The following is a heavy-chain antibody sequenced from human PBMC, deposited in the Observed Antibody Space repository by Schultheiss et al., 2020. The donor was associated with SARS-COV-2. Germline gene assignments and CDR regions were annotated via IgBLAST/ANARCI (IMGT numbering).Heavy chain of an antibody. CDR3: ARSGDYDYVWWASYGMDV. D-gene: IGHD3-16*01. J-gene: IGHJ6*02. CDR1: GGSISSYY. CDR2: IYYSGST. Sequence: SQTLSLTCTVSGGSISSYYWSWIRQHPGKGLAWIGYIYYSGSTYYNPSLKRRVTISVDTSTIQFSLKLNSVTAADTAVYYCARSGDYDYVWWASYGMDVWGLGTTVTVSS. V-gene: IGHV4-31*03.